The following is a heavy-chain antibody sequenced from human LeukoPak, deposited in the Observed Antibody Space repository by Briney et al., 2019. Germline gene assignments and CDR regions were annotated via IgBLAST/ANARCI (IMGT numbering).Heavy chain of an antibody. J-gene: IGHJ4*02. D-gene: IGHD4-23*01. CDR3: AREDYGGNSGLLGFDY. V-gene: IGHV1-69*13. CDR1: GGTFSSYA. Sequence: SVKVSCKASGGTFSSYAISWVRQAPGQGLEWMGGIIPIFGTANYAQKFQGRVTITADESTSTAYMELSSLRSEDTAVYYCAREDYGGNSGLLGFDYWGQGTLVPVSS. CDR2: IIPIFGTA.